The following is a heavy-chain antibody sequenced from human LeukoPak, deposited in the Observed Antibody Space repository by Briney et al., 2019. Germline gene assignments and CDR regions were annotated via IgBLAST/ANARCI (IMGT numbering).Heavy chain of an antibody. V-gene: IGHV3-7*01. J-gene: IGHJ5*02. CDR1: GFTFGNYW. Sequence: GGSLRLSCAASGFTFGNYWMNWVRQAPGKGLEWVANIKQDGSAKYYVDSVKGRLTISRDNSKNTLYLQMNSLRVEDTAVYYCAKDPYRVVVATGNYLDPWGQGTLVTVSS. CDR3: AKDPYRVVVATGNYLDP. D-gene: IGHD2-15*01. CDR2: IKQDGSAK.